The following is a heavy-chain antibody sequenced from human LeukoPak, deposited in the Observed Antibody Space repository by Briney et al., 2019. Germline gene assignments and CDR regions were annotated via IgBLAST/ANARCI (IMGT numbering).Heavy chain of an antibody. V-gene: IGHV4-59*08. CDR3: ARVVSGYYYENWFDP. J-gene: IGHJ5*02. CDR1: GGSISSYY. CDR2: IYYSGST. Sequence: SETLSLTCTVSGGSISSYYWSWIRQPPGKGLEWIGYIYYSGSTNYNPSLKGRVTISVDTSKNQFSLKLSSVTAADTAVYYCARVVSGYYYENWFDPWGQGTLVTVSS. D-gene: IGHD3-22*01.